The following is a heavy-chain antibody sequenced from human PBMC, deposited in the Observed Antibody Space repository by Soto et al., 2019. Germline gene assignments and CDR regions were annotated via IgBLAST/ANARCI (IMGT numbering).Heavy chain of an antibody. CDR2: INHSGST. Sequence: SETLSLTCAVYGGSFSGYYWSWIRHPPGKGLEWIGEINHSGSTNYNPSLKSRVTISVDTSKNQFSLKLSSVTAADTAVYYCAIGQRTYYDFCSGYRLDVWGQGTTVTVSS. D-gene: IGHD3-3*01. J-gene: IGHJ6*02. V-gene: IGHV4-34*01. CDR1: GGSFSGYY. CDR3: AIGQRTYYDFCSGYRLDV.